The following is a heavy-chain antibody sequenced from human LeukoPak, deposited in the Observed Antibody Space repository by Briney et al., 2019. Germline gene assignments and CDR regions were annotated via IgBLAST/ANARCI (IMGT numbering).Heavy chain of an antibody. CDR1: GYTFTRFG. J-gene: IGHJ4*02. V-gene: IGHV1-18*01. CDR3: TRASFDY. Sequence: GASVKVSCKTSGYTFTRFGINWVRHAPGQGLEWMGWISVYNGNTKIAQNLQGRVTLTTDTSTSTVYMELRSLRPDDTAVYYCTRASFDYWGQGTLVTVSS. CDR2: ISVYNGNT.